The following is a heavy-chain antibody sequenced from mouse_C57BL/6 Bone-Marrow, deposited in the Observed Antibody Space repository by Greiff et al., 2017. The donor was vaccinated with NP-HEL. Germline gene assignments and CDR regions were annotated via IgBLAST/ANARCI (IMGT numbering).Heavy chain of an antibody. Sequence: EVQLQQSGPELVKPGASVKISCKASGYTFTDYYMNWVKQSHGKSLEWIGDINPNNGGTSYNQKFKGKATLTVDKSSSTAYMELRSLTSEDSAVYYCASGRSYYDPYFDVWGTGTTVTVSS. CDR1: GYTFTDYY. J-gene: IGHJ1*03. CDR2: INPNNGGT. D-gene: IGHD2-4*01. CDR3: ASGRSYYDPYFDV. V-gene: IGHV1-26*01.